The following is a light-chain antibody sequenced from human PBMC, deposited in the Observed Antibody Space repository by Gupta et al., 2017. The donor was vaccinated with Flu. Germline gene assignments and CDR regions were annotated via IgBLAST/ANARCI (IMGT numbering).Light chain of an antibody. Sequence: QSALTQPLSVSGAPGQRVSISCTESSSNIGAGYDVHWYQQFPGTAPKLLIYGNSNRPSEVPDRFSGSKSGTSASLAITGLQAEDEADYYCQSYDSSLSGSLFGGGTKLTVL. V-gene: IGLV1-40*01. J-gene: IGLJ3*02. CDR1: SSNIGAGYD. CDR3: QSYDSSLSGSL. CDR2: GNS.